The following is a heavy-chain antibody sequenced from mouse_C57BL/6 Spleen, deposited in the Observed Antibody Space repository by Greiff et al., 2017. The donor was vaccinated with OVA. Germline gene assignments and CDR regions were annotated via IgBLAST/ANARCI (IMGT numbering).Heavy chain of an antibody. CDR3: TTSVAYYTDYAMDY. CDR1: GFNIKDDY. D-gene: IGHD2-12*01. CDR2: IDPENGDT. J-gene: IGHJ4*01. Sequence: EVKVVDSGAELVRPGASVKLSCTASGFNIKDDYMHWVKQRPEQGLEWIGWIDPENGDTEYASKFQGKATITADTSSNTAYLQLSSLTSEDTAVYYCTTSVAYYTDYAMDYWGQGTSVTVSS. V-gene: IGHV14-4*01.